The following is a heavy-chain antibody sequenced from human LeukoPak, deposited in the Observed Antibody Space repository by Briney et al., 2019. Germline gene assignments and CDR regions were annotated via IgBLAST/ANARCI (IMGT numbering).Heavy chain of an antibody. D-gene: IGHD1-26*01. CDR3: AKWPEGATPKFHY. J-gene: IGHJ4*02. Sequence: GGSLRLSCAASGFTFSSYAMSWVRQAPGKGLEWVSTISGSGGVTYYPDSVRGRFTISRDNSKNTLHLQMDSLRAEDTAIYYCAKWPEGATPKFHYWGQETLVTVSS. V-gene: IGHV3-23*01. CDR2: ISGSGGVT. CDR1: GFTFSSYA.